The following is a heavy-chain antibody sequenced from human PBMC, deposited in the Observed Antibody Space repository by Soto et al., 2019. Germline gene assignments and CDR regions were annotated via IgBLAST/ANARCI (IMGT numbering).Heavy chain of an antibody. Sequence: GGSLRLSCGASAFTFTNYGMHWVRQAPGKGLEWVAVISYDGSNKYYADSVKGRFTISRDYSQNTLYLQMNSLRPEDTAVYYCAKDRKASGAPGGYHYYYGMDVWGQGTTVTVSS. D-gene: IGHD1-26*01. CDR1: AFTFTNYG. V-gene: IGHV3-30*18. J-gene: IGHJ6*02. CDR2: ISYDGSNK. CDR3: AKDRKASGAPGGYHYYYGMDV.